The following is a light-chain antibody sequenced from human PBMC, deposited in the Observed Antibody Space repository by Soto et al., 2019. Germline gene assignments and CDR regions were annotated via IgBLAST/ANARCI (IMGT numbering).Light chain of an antibody. CDR1: QSISSY. Sequence: DIQMTQSPSSLSASVGDRVTITCRASQSISSYLNWYQQKPGKAPKLLIYAASSLQSGVPSRFSGSGSGTDFTLTISSLHPEDLETNYCKQSYSTLITYGQGTRLEIK. CDR2: AAS. V-gene: IGKV1-39*01. J-gene: IGKJ5*01. CDR3: KQSYSTLIT.